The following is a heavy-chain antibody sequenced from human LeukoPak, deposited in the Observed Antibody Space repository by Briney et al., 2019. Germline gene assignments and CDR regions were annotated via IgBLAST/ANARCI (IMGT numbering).Heavy chain of an antibody. V-gene: IGHV4-34*01. J-gene: IGHJ5*02. CDR1: GGSFSDYY. CDR2: INHSGST. Sequence: PSETLSLTCAVFGGSFSDYYWSWIRQPPGKGLEWIGEINHSGSTNYNPSLKSRVTISVDTSKNQFSLKLSSVTAADTAVYYCARVHYDSSGYYYNGGRWFDPWGQGTLVTVSS. D-gene: IGHD3-22*01. CDR3: ARVHYDSSGYYYNGGRWFDP.